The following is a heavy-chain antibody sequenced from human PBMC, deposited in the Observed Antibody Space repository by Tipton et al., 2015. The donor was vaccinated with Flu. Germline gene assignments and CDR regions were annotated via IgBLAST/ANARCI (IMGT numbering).Heavy chain of an antibody. CDR1: GGSFSGYY. D-gene: IGHD5-12*01. CDR3: ASPRGYDGAFDI. V-gene: IGHV4-34*01. CDR2: INHSGST. Sequence: TLSLTCAVYGGSFSGYYWSWIRQPPGKGLEWIGEINHSGSTNYNPSLKSRVTISVDTSKNQFSLKLSSVTAADTAVYYCASPRGYDGAFDIWGQGTMVTVSS. J-gene: IGHJ3*02.